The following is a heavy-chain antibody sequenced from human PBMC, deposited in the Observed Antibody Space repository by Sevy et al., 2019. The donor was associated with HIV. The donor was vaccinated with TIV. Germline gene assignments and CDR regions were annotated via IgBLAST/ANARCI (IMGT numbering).Heavy chain of an antibody. CDR3: ARIGTGYTSSWHSF. CDR1: GYMFTSYG. V-gene: IGHV1-18*01. CDR2: ISAYNGKT. D-gene: IGHD6-13*01. Sequence: VSVKVSCKASGYMFTSYGISWVRQAPGQGLEWMGWISAYNGKTNYAQKFHNRVTMTTDKSTTTAYLELRSLTSDDTAVYYCARIGTGYTSSWHSFWGQGTLVTVSS. J-gene: IGHJ4*02.